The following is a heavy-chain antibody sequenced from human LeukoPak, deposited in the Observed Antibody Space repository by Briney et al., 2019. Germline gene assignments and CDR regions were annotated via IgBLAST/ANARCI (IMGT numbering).Heavy chain of an antibody. J-gene: IGHJ5*02. D-gene: IGHD5-12*01. CDR3: ARGVVATTYNWFDP. CDR2: INHSGST. V-gene: IGHV4-34*01. CDR1: GGSFSGYY. Sequence: SETLSLTCAVYGGSFSGYYWSWIRQPPGKGLEWIGEINHSGSTYYNPSLKSRVTISVDTSKNQFSLKLSSVTAADTAVYYCARGVVATTYNWFDPWGQGTLVTVSS.